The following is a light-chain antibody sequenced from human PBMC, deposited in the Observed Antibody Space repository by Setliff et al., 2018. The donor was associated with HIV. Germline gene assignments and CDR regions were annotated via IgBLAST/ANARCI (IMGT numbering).Light chain of an antibody. J-gene: IGLJ2*01. Sequence: SYELTQPPSVSVAPGKTASITCGGNNIGRKSVHWYQQKPGQAPVLVVYGDSDRPSGIPERFSGSNSGNTATLTISRVEAGDEADYYCQVWDSSGDRVIFGGGTQLTVL. CDR2: GDS. CDR3: QVWDSSGDRVI. V-gene: IGLV3-21*03. CDR1: NIGRKS.